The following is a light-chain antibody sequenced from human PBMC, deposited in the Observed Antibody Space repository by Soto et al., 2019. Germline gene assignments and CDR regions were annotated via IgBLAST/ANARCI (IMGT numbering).Light chain of an antibody. Sequence: DIQMTQSPSSLSASVGDRVTITCRASQNIGNHLNWYQQKPGKAPKFLIYAASSLESGVPSRFSGTGSGTEFTFSITSLQPEDFGTYYCQQCYMGWTFGQGTKVDIK. CDR3: QQCYMGWT. CDR1: QNIGNH. J-gene: IGKJ1*01. V-gene: IGKV1-39*01. CDR2: AAS.